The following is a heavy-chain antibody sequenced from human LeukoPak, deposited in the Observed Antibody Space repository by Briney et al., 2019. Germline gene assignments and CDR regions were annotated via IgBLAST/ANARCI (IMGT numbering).Heavy chain of an antibody. Sequence: SQTLSLTCTVSGDSISSGSYYWSWIRQPAGKGLEWIGRIYGTGSTNYNPSLRSRVTISVDTSKNQFSLKLSSVTAADTAVYYCARGRGAYCGGDCSYFDYWGQGTLVTVSS. J-gene: IGHJ4*02. D-gene: IGHD2-21*02. CDR2: IYGTGST. CDR1: GDSISSGSYY. CDR3: ARGRGAYCGGDCSYFDY. V-gene: IGHV4-61*02.